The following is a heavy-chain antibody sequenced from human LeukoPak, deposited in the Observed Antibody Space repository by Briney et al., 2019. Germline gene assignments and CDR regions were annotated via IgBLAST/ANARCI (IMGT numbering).Heavy chain of an antibody. CDR1: GGTFSSYA. Sequence: ASVKVSCKASGGTFSSYAISWVRQVPGQGLEWMGGIIPIFGTANYAQKFQGRVTITADESTSTAYMELSSLRSEDTAVYYCARAYCGGDCSATNFDYWGQGTLVTVSS. J-gene: IGHJ4*02. CDR3: ARAYCGGDCSATNFDY. D-gene: IGHD2-21*01. V-gene: IGHV1-69*13. CDR2: IIPIFGTA.